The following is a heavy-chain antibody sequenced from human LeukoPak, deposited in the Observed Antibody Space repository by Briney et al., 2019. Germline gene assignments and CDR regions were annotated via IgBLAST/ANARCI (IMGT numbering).Heavy chain of an antibody. Sequence: SETLSLTCTVSGGSISSYYWSWIRQPPGKGLEGIGYIYHSGSTIYNPSLKSRVTISVDTSKNQFSLKLSSVTAADTAVYYCARSEDYGDYVPPGAFDIWGQGTMVTVSS. CDR3: ARSEDYGDYVPPGAFDI. CDR2: IYHSGST. CDR1: GGSISSYY. D-gene: IGHD4-17*01. V-gene: IGHV4-59*01. J-gene: IGHJ3*02.